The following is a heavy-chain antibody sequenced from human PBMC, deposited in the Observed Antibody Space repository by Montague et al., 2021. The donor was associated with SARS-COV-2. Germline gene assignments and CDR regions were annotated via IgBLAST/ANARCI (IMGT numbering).Heavy chain of an antibody. Sequence: SETLSLTCAVYGGSLSGYYWSWIRQPPGEGLEWIAEISHSGSTSYNPSLKSRVTISVDTSKNQFSLKLSSVTVADTAVYYCARGTERVFTYDYDSSGYASDYWGQGTLVTVSS. V-gene: IGHV4-34*01. CDR1: GGSLSGYY. J-gene: IGHJ4*02. D-gene: IGHD3-22*01. CDR2: ISHSGST. CDR3: ARGTERVFTYDYDSSGYASDY.